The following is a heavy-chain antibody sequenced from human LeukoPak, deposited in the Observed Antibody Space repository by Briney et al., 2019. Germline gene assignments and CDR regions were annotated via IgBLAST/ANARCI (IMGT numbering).Heavy chain of an antibody. V-gene: IGHV5-51*01. J-gene: IGHJ3*02. CDR2: SYPCDSDT. CDR1: GYSFTSYW. Sequence: GESLNISCKGSGYSFTSYWIGWVRHMPGKGLEWMGISYPCDSDTRYSPSFQSQVTISADKSISTASLQWSSLKASDTAMYYCARPLVGAMGFDAFDIWGQGTMVTVSS. D-gene: IGHD1-26*01. CDR3: ARPLVGAMGFDAFDI.